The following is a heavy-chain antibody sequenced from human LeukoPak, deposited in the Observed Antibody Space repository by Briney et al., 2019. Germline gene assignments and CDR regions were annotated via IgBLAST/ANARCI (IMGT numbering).Heavy chain of an antibody. CDR1: GGSISSYY. J-gene: IGHJ4*02. CDR2: IYYSGST. V-gene: IGHV4-59*08. CDR3: GSTNYNPSLKSRVTISVDTSKNQFSLKLSSVTAADTAVYYCARLGGYCTNGVCYSYFDY. Sequence: SETLSLTCTVSGGSISSYYWSWIRQPPGKGLEWIGYIYYSGSTNYNPSLKSRGTISVDTSKNHFLLKLSTRPAADTADYYSGSTNYNPSLKSRVTISVDTSKNQFSLKLSSVTAADTAVYYCARLGGYCTNGVCYSYFDYWGQGTLVTVSS. D-gene: IGHD3-10*01.